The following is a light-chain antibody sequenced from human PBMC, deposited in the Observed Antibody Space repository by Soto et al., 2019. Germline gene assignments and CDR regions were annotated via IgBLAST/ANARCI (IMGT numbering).Light chain of an antibody. CDR3: QQYGSSPQT. J-gene: IGKJ1*01. CDR2: GAS. Sequence: EIELTQSPCTLSLSPGERATLSCRASQSVSSKYLACYQQKPGQAPRLLIYGASSRATGIPDRFSGSGSGTDFTLTISRLEPEDFAVYYCQQYGSSPQTFGQGTKVDIK. CDR1: QSVSSKY. V-gene: IGKV3-20*01.